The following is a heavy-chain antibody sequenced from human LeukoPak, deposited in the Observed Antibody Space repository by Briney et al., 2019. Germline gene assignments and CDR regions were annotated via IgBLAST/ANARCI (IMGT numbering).Heavy chain of an antibody. CDR3: ARDRTDFWSGYLYGMDV. CDR1: GFTVSSNY. Sequence: QPGRSLRLSCAASGFTVSSNYMSWVRQAPGKGLEWVSVIYSGGSTYYADSVKGRFTISRDNSKNTLYLQMNSLRAEDTAVYYCARDRTDFWSGYLYGMDVWGQGTTVTVSS. V-gene: IGHV3-66*02. D-gene: IGHD3-3*01. CDR2: IYSGGST. J-gene: IGHJ6*02.